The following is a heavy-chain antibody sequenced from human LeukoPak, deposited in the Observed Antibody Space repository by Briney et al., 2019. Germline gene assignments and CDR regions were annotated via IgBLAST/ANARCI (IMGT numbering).Heavy chain of an antibody. Sequence: PGGSLRLSCEASGFTFDNSGMSWVRQVPGKGLQWVSYVGSTSGAIYYADSVKGRFTISRDNAKNSVYLQMNSLRAEDTAVYYCARSGTAAVEAALDIWGQGTMVTVSS. CDR3: ARSGTAAVEAALDI. D-gene: IGHD6-13*01. V-gene: IGHV3-48*01. J-gene: IGHJ3*02. CDR2: VGSTSGAI. CDR1: GFTFDNSG.